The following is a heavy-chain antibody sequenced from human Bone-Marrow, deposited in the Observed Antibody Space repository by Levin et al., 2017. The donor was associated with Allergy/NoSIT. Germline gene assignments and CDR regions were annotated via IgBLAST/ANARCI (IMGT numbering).Heavy chain of an antibody. CDR3: AKLGGGDYLDF. Sequence: GGSLRLSCAASGFTFDEYSMHWVRQAPGKGLEWVSSINWNSLRIAYADSVKGRFTISRDNANNALYLQMNSLRADDTALYYCAKLGGGDYLDFWGQGTLVTVSS. CDR2: INWNSLRI. V-gene: IGHV3-9*01. J-gene: IGHJ4*02. CDR1: GFTFDEYS. D-gene: IGHD3-16*01.